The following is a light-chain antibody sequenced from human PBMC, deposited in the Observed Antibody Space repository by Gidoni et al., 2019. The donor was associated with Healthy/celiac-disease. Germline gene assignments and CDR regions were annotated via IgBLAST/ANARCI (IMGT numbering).Light chain of an antibody. V-gene: IGLV2-14*01. CDR2: EVS. Sequence: QSALPQPASVSGPPGQSITISFTGTSSDIGCYNYVSWYQQHPGKAPKLMIYEVSNRPSGVSNRFSGSKSGNTASLTISGLQAEDEADYYCSSYTSSSTLYVFGTGTKVTVL. CDR1: SSDIGCYNY. CDR3: SSYTSSSTLYV. J-gene: IGLJ1*01.